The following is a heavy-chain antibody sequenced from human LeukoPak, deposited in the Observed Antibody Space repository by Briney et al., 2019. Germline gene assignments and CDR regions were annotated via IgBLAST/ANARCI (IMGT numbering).Heavy chain of an antibody. J-gene: IGHJ4*02. CDR3: AKAWGEVDFPQKRLFDY. D-gene: IGHD3-16*01. CDR2: ISYDGSNK. CDR1: GFTFSSYA. Sequence: GGSLRLSCAASGFTFSSYAMHWVRQAPGKGLEWVAVISYDGSNKYYADSVKGRFTISRDNSKNTLYLQMNSLRAEDTAVYYCAKAWGEVDFPQKRLFDYWGQGTLVTVSS. V-gene: IGHV3-30-3*01.